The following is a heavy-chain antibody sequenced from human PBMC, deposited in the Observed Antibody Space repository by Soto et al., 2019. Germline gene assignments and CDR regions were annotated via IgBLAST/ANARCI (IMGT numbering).Heavy chain of an antibody. CDR1: GFTFTSYW. Sequence: EVQLVVSGGGLVQPGGSLRLSCAASGFTFTSYWMTWVRQAPGKGLEWVSNIKQDGGEKYYVGSVKGRFTISRDNALNPLYLQWDSLTAEHASLYYCARGSFPTWRNYPLDYWGQGTLVSVSS. CDR3: ARGSFPTWRNYPLDY. D-gene: IGHD3-16*02. V-gene: IGHV3-7*04. CDR2: IKQDGGEK. J-gene: IGHJ4*02.